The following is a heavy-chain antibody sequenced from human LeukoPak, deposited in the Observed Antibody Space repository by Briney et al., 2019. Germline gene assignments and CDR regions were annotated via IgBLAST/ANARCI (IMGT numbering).Heavy chain of an antibody. CDR1: GFTFSSYE. CDR2: ISSSGSTI. D-gene: IGHD3-10*01. J-gene: IGHJ4*02. V-gene: IGHV3-48*03. Sequence: PGGSLRLSCAASGFTFSSYEMNWVRQAPGKGLEWVSYISSSGSTIYYADSVKGRFTISRDNSKNTLYLQMNSLRAEDTAVYYCAKDPTDVGSFDYWGQGTLVTVSS. CDR3: AKDPTDVGSFDY.